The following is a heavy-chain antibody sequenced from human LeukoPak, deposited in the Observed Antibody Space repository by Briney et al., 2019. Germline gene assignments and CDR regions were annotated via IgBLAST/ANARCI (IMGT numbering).Heavy chain of an antibody. J-gene: IGHJ4*02. Sequence: SETLSLTCTFSGGSISSSSYYWGWIRQPPGKGLERIGSIYYSGSTYYNPSLKSRVTISVDTSKNQFSLKLSSVTAADTAVYYCASLIYDFWSGYYLDYWGQGTLVTVSS. CDR3: ASLIYDFWSGYYLDY. D-gene: IGHD3-3*01. V-gene: IGHV4-39*01. CDR2: IYYSGST. CDR1: GGSISSSSYY.